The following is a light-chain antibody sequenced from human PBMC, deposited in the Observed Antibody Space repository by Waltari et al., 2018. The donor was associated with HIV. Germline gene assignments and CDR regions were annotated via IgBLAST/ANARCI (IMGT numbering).Light chain of an antibody. CDR2: DVS. CDR3: SSYTTFNPVI. CDR1: GADIGAYNY. J-gene: IGLJ2*01. V-gene: IGLV2-14*03. Sequence: QSALTQPASVSGSPGQSITISCAGTGADIGAYNYVAWYQKLPNSVPKLIIYDVSSRPVGISYRFSASKSGNAASLTISWLQAEDEGDYYCSSYTTFNPVIFGGGTKLTVL.